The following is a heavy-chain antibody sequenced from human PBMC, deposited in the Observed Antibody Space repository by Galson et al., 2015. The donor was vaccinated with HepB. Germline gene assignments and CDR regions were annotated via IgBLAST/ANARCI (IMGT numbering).Heavy chain of an antibody. CDR1: GYTFTSYG. Sequence: SVKVSCKASGYTFTSYGISWVRQAPGQGLEWMGWISAYNGNTNYAQKLQGRVTMTTDTSTSTAYMELRSLRSDDTAVYYCARDSAAAAGTFPPDYWGQGTLVTVSS. J-gene: IGHJ4*02. D-gene: IGHD6-13*01. CDR2: ISAYNGNT. CDR3: ARDSAAAAGTFPPDY. V-gene: IGHV1-18*01.